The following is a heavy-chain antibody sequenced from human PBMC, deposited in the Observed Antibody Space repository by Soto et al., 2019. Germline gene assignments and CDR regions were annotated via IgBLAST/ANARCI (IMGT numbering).Heavy chain of an antibody. J-gene: IGHJ4*02. CDR3: ARGITIFGVDSYKNDY. V-gene: IGHV1-8*01. CDR2: MNPNSGNT. Sequence: ASVNVSCKASGYTFTSYDINWVRQATGQGLEWMGWMNPNSGNTGYAQKFQGRVTMTRNTSISTAYMELSSLRSEDTAVYYCARGITIFGVDSYKNDYWGQGTLVTVSS. D-gene: IGHD3-3*01. CDR1: GYTFTSYD.